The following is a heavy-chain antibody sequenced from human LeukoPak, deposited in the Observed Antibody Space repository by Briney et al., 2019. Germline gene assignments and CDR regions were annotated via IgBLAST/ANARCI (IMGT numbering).Heavy chain of an antibody. Sequence: GGSLRLSCAASGFTFSSYAMSWVRQAPGKGLEWVSAISGSGGSTYYADSVKGRFTISRDNSKNTLYLQMNSLRAEDTAVYYCAKSQDYDILTGYYTDNWFDPWGQGTLVTVSS. D-gene: IGHD3-9*01. J-gene: IGHJ5*02. CDR2: ISGSGGST. V-gene: IGHV3-23*01. CDR3: AKSQDYDILTGYYTDNWFDP. CDR1: GFTFSSYA.